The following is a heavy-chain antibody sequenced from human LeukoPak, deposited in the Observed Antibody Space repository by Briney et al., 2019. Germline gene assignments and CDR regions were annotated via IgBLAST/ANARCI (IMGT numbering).Heavy chain of an antibody. D-gene: IGHD3-3*01. J-gene: IGHJ4*02. V-gene: IGHV4-39*07. Sequence: SETLSLTCTVSGGSISSSSYYWGWIRQPPGKGLEWIGSIYYSGSTYYNPSLKSRVAISVDTSKNQFSLKLSSVTAADTAVYYCARDGRFLEWYRSFDYWGQGTLVTVSS. CDR3: ARDGRFLEWYRSFDY. CDR1: GGSISSSSYY. CDR2: IYYSGST.